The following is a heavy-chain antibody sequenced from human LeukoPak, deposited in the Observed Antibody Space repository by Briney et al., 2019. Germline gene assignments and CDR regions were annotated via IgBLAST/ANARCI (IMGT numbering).Heavy chain of an antibody. CDR2: LNHSGST. CDR1: GGSFSGYY. Sequence: SETLSITCAVYGGSFSGYYWSWIRQPPGKGLEWIGELNHSGSTNYHPSLKSRVTISVDTSKNQFSLKLSSVTAADTAVYYCARGHDIVVVPAASWFDPWGQGTLVTVSS. J-gene: IGHJ5*02. V-gene: IGHV4-34*01. D-gene: IGHD2-2*01. CDR3: ARGHDIVVVPAASWFDP.